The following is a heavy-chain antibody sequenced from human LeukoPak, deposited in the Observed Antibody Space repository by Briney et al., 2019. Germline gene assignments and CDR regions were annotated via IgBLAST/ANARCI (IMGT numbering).Heavy chain of an antibody. J-gene: IGHJ3*02. CDR1: GFTFSSYS. CDR3: ARIQLWPGAFDI. V-gene: IGHV3-21*01. Sequence: GGSLRLSCAASGFTFSSYSMNWVRQAPGKGLGWVSSISSSSSYIYYADSVKGRFTISRDNAKNSLYLQMNSLRAEDTAVYYCARIQLWPGAFDIWGQGTMVTVSS. D-gene: IGHD1-1*01. CDR2: ISSSSSYI.